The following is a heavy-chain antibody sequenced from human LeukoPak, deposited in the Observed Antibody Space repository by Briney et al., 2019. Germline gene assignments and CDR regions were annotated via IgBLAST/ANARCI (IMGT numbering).Heavy chain of an antibody. CDR3: ARDWEGYGMDV. CDR1: GFDVISHD. Sequence: PGGSLRLSCAASGFDVISHDIHWVRQATGKGLEWVSSISNDGDTYYAGSVKGRFTIARENAKNSLYLQMNSLRAGDTAVYYCARDWEGYGMDVWGQGTTVTVSS. CDR2: ISNDGDT. V-gene: IGHV3-13*01. J-gene: IGHJ6*02. D-gene: IGHD1-26*01.